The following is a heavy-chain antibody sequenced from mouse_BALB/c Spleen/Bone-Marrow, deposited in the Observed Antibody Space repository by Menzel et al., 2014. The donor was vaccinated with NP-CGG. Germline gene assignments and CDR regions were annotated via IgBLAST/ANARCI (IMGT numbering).Heavy chain of an antibody. Sequence: EVKLVESGGGLVQPGGSLKLSCAASGFTFSSYGMSWVRQTPDKRLELVATINNNDGNTYYPDSVKGRFTISRDNAKNTLYLQMGSLKSEDTAMYYCARDNYGSRFDYWGQGTTLTVSS. D-gene: IGHD1-1*01. V-gene: IGHV5-6-3*01. J-gene: IGHJ2*01. CDR3: ARDNYGSRFDY. CDR2: INNNDGNT. CDR1: GFTFSSYG.